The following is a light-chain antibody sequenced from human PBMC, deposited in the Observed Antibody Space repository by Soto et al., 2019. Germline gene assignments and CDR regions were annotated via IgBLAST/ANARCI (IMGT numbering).Light chain of an antibody. V-gene: IGLV2-14*01. CDR1: SCDVDAFDY. CDR2: EVS. CDR3: TSFTSSSTQV. Sequence: QSALTQPASVSGSPGQSITISCTGTSCDVDAFDYVSWYQQHPGKAPKLMIFEVSDRPSGVSDRFSGSKSGSTASLTISGLQAEDEADYFCTSFTSSSTQVFXTGTKVTVL. J-gene: IGLJ1*01.